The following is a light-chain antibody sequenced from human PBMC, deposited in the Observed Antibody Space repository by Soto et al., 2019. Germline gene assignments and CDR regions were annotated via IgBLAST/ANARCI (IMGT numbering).Light chain of an antibody. J-gene: IGKJ2*01. Sequence: DIQMTQSPSTLSASVGDRVTITCRASQIISGWLAWFQKKPGKAPKLLIYDASTLESGVPSRFSGSGSGTQFTLTISSLQPDDFATYFCQQYSSYSLYTFGQGTKLEI. CDR2: DAS. CDR1: QIISGW. V-gene: IGKV1-5*01. CDR3: QQYSSYSLYT.